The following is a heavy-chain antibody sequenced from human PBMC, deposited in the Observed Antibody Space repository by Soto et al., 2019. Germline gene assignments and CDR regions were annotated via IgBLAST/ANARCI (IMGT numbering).Heavy chain of an antibody. Sequence: GASVKVSCKGSGYNFTNYAIHLVRQVPGQNLEWKGWINAGNGYTKYSQDFQGRVTITRDTSATTAYMDLNSLRSEDTAVYFCARGSGRYCTGGSCFNDALDIWGQGTMVTV. J-gene: IGHJ3*02. V-gene: IGHV1-3*01. CDR2: INAGNGYT. CDR3: ARGSGRYCTGGSCFNDALDI. CDR1: GYNFTNYA. D-gene: IGHD2-8*02.